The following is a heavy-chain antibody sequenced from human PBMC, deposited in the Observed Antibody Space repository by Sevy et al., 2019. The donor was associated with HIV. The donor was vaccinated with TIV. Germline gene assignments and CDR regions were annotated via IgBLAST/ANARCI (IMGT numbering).Heavy chain of an antibody. CDR2: IIPIFGIA. D-gene: IGHD3-22*01. Sequence: SVKVSCKASGGTFSSYAISWVRQAPGQGLEWMGGIIPIFGIANYAQKFQGRVTITADESTSTAYMELSSLRSEDTAVYYCARDASRYDSSGYLDYWGQGTLVTVSS. J-gene: IGHJ4*02. CDR3: ARDASRYDSSGYLDY. V-gene: IGHV1-69*13. CDR1: GGTFSSYA.